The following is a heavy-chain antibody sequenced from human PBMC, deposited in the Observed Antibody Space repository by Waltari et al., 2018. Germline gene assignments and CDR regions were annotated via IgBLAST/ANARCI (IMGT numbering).Heavy chain of an antibody. Sequence: EVQLVESGGGLVKPGGSLRLSCAASGFTFSSYSMNWVRQAPGKGLEWVSSISSSSSYIYYADSVKGRFTISRDNAKNSLYLQMNSLRAEDTAVYYCARELVTSSSSDYWGQGTLVTVSS. D-gene: IGHD6-6*01. V-gene: IGHV3-21*01. CDR1: GFTFSSYS. J-gene: IGHJ4*02. CDR3: ARELVTSSSSDY. CDR2: ISSSSSYI.